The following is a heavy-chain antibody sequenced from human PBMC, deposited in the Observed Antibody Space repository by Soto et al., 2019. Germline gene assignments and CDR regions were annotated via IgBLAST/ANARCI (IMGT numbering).Heavy chain of an antibody. CDR3: AKDTGERYYDFWSGYNDAFDI. Sequence: GGSLRLSCAASGFTFSSYAMSWVRQAPGKGLEWVSAISGSGGSTYYADSVKGRFTISRDNSKNTLYLQMNSLRAEDTAVYYCAKDTGERYYDFWSGYNDAFDIWGQGTMVTVSS. J-gene: IGHJ3*02. D-gene: IGHD3-3*01. CDR2: ISGSGGST. CDR1: GFTFSSYA. V-gene: IGHV3-23*01.